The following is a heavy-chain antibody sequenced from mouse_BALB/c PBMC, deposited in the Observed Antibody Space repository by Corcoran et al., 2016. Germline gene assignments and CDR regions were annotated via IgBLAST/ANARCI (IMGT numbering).Heavy chain of an antibody. J-gene: IGHJ2*03. CDR1: GYRFTDYN. CDR2: INPRSGCT. Sequence: EVLLQQSGPELVKPGASVKIPCKASGYRFTDYNMDWVRQSHGKSLEWIGDINPRSGCTIYNQTFKGKATLTVDKSSSTAYMELHSLTSEDTAVYYCARWGITTFDYWGQGISVTVSS. D-gene: IGHD1-1*01. CDR3: ARWGITTFDY. V-gene: IGHV1-18*01.